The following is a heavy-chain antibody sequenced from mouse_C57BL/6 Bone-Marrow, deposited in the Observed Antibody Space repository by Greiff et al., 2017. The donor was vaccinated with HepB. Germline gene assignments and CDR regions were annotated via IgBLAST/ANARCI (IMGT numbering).Heavy chain of an antibody. Sequence: QVQLKQPGAELVRPGSSVKLSCKASGYTFTSYWMHWVKQRPIQGLEWIGNIDPSDSETHYNQKFKDKATLTVDKSSSTAYMQLSSLTSEDSAVYYCARWGSWGNYFDYWGQGTTLTVSS. V-gene: IGHV1-52*01. CDR2: IDPSDSET. CDR3: ARWGSWGNYFDY. J-gene: IGHJ2*01. CDR1: GYTFTSYW. D-gene: IGHD1-1*01.